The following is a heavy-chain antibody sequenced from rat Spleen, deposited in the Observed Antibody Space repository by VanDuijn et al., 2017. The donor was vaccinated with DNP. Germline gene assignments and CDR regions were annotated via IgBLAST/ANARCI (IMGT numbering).Heavy chain of an antibody. V-gene: IGHV5-22*01. D-gene: IGHD1-4*01. J-gene: IGHJ1*01. CDR1: GFTFSDYY. CDR2: ISYDGGST. Sequence: EVQLVESGGGLVQPGRSLKLSCAASGFTFSDYYMAWVRQAPTKGLEWVAYISYDGGSTYYGDSVKGRFTISRDNAKSTLYLQMNSLRSEDMATYYCARQITPYWYFDFWGPGTMVTVSS. CDR3: ARQITPYWYFDF.